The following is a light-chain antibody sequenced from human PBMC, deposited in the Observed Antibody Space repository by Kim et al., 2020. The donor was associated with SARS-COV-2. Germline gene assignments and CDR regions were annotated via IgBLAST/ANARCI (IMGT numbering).Light chain of an antibody. CDR3: SSYTGSAPLYV. CDR1: SSDVGTYNY. CDR2: DVS. J-gene: IGLJ1*01. Sequence: QSALTQPASVSGSPGQSITISCTGTSSDVGTYNYVSWYQQHPGKAPKLMIYDVSNRPSGVSDRFSGSKSVNTASLIISGLQAEDEADYYCSSYTGSAPLYVFGTGTKVTVL. V-gene: IGLV2-14*03.